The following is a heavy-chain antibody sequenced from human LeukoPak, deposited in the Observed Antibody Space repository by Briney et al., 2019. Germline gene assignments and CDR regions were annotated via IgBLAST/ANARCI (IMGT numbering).Heavy chain of an antibody. CDR1: GFTVSNNY. CDR2: VKSKTDGGTT. D-gene: IGHD5-18*01. CDR3: ARVVHVDGYSPGMDV. Sequence: GGSLRLSCAASGFTVSNNYMSWVRQAPGKGLEWVGRVKSKTDGGTTDYAAPVKGRFTISRDDSKNTLYLQMNSLRAEDTAVYYCARVVHVDGYSPGMDVWGKGTTVTVSS. V-gene: IGHV3-15*01. J-gene: IGHJ6*03.